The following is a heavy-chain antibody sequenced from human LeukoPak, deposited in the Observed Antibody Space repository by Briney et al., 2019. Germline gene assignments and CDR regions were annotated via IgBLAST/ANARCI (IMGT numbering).Heavy chain of an antibody. CDR3: ARGVLDPYCGGDCYSLALYYYYYYGMDV. J-gene: IGHJ6*02. CDR2: INHSGST. D-gene: IGHD2-21*02. Sequence: SETLSLTCAVYGGSFSGYYWSWIRQPPGEGLEWIGEINHSGSTNYNPSLKSRVTISVDTSKNQFSLKLSSVTAADTAVYYCARGVLDPYCGGDCYSLALYYYYYYGMDVWGQGTTVTVSS. CDR1: GGSFSGYY. V-gene: IGHV4-34*01.